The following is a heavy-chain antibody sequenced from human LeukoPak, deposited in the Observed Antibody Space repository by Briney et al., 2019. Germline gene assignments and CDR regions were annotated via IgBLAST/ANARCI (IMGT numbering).Heavy chain of an antibody. J-gene: IGHJ4*02. V-gene: IGHV4-59*01. Sequence: SETLSLTCTVSGGSISSYYWSWLRQPPGKGLEWLGSIYYSGSTNYNPSLKSRVTISVDTSKNQFSLKLTSVTAADTAVYYCARGPPPDFDYWGRGTLVTVSS. CDR2: IYYSGST. CDR3: ARGPPPDFDY. CDR1: GGSISSYY.